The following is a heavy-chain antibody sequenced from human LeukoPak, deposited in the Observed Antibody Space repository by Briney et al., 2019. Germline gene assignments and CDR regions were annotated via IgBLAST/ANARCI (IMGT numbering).Heavy chain of an antibody. V-gene: IGHV3-30*18. D-gene: IGHD3-10*01. CDR3: AKDWFRTHVRGASIDY. Sequence: PGGSLRLSCAASGCTFCSYGMHWVRQAPGKGLEWVAVISYDGSNKYYADSVKGRFTISRDNSKNTLYLQMNSLRAEDTAVYYCAKDWFRTHVRGASIDYWGQGTLVTVSS. CDR2: ISYDGSNK. CDR1: GCTFCSYG. J-gene: IGHJ4*02.